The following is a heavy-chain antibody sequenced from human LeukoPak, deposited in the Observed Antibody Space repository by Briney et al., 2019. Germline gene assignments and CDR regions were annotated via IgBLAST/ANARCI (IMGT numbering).Heavy chain of an antibody. Sequence: PSETLSLTCTVSVGSISSYYWSWLRQPPGKGLEWIGYIYYSGSTNYNPSLKSRVTISVDTSKNQFSLKLSSVTAADTAVYYCARMDIVTELYFQHWGQGTLATVSS. CDR1: VGSISSYY. CDR3: ARMDIVTELYFQH. V-gene: IGHV4-59*01. D-gene: IGHD5-12*01. J-gene: IGHJ1*01. CDR2: IYYSGST.